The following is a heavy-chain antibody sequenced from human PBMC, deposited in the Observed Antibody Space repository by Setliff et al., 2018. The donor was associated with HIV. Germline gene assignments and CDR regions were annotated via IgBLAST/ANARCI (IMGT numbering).Heavy chain of an antibody. CDR2: IYYSGGT. Sequence: SETLSLTCTVSGGSISSSTYYWGWIRQPPGKGLEWIGSIYYSGGTYYNPSLKSRVTMSVDTSKNQFSLKLTSVTAADTAVYYCARHSPNVGVRGDAFDIWGQGTVVTVSS. J-gene: IGHJ3*02. D-gene: IGHD2-8*01. CDR1: GGSISSSTYY. V-gene: IGHV4-39*01. CDR3: ARHSPNVGVRGDAFDI.